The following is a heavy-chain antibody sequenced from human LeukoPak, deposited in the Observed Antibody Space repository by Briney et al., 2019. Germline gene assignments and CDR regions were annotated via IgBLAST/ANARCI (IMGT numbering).Heavy chain of an antibody. V-gene: IGHV1-8*01. D-gene: IGHD2-15*01. Sequence: ASVTVSCKASGYTFTSYDINWVRQASGQGLEWMGWMNPNSGNTASAQKSQGRVTMTRNTSISTAYMELTGLRSEDTAMYFCARKGLLGSGKPWFDPWGQGTLVTVSS. CDR3: ARKGLLGSGKPWFDP. J-gene: IGHJ5*02. CDR1: GYTFTSYD. CDR2: MNPNSGNT.